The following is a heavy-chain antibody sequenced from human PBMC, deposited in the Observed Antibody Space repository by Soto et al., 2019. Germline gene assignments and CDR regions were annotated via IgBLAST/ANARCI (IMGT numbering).Heavy chain of an antibody. CDR1: DGSSVSYY. V-gene: IGHV4-59*01. CDR2: IYYSGST. J-gene: IGHJ5*02. Sequence: SHKCSVVDGSSVSYYWSRIRQHTGKGLEWIGYIYYSGSTNYNPSLKSRVAISVDTSKNQFSLKLSSVTAADTAVYYCASLAGYSYGLYNWFDPWGQGTLVTVSS. CDR3: ASLAGYSYGLYNWFDP. D-gene: IGHD5-18*01.